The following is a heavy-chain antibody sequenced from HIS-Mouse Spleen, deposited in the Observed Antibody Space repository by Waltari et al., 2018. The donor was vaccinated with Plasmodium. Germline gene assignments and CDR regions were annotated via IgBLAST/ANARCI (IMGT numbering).Heavy chain of an antibody. CDR3: ARTLNWGSGFDY. CDR2: IDWDDDK. Sequence: LSTSGMCVSWIRQPPGKALEWLALIDWDDDKYYSTSLKTRLTISKDTSKNQVVLTMTNMDPVDTATYYCARTLNWGSGFDYWGQGTLVTVSS. CDR1: LSTSGMC. J-gene: IGHJ4*02. V-gene: IGHV2-70*01. D-gene: IGHD7-27*01.